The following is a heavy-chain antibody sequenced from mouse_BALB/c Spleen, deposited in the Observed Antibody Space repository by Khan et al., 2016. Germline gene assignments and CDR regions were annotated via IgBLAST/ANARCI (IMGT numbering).Heavy chain of an antibody. Sequence: VERGESGGGLVKPGGSLKLSCAASGFTFSSYAMSWVRQTPEKRLEWVASISSGGSSFYPDILKDRFTISRDNARNILYLQMSSLRSEDTAMYFCATKVYYFDYWGQGTTLTVSS. CDR1: GFTFSSYA. CDR2: ISSGGSS. J-gene: IGHJ2*01. CDR3: ATKVYYFDY. V-gene: IGHV5-6-5*01.